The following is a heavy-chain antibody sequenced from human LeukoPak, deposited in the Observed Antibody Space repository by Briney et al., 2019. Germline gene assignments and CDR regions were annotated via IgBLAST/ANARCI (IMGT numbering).Heavy chain of an antibody. Sequence: PSETLSLTCAVSGFSVSTIHYYWGWVRQSPGKGLEWIASIDHGGGIHSIPSLQSRLTISRDASNNHFSLRLSSVTAADTAVYYCVRDSGSWNIDYWGRGILVTVSS. V-gene: IGHV4-38-2*02. CDR3: VRDSGSWNIDY. J-gene: IGHJ4*02. CDR2: IDHGGGI. CDR1: GFSVSTIHYY. D-gene: IGHD1/OR15-1a*01.